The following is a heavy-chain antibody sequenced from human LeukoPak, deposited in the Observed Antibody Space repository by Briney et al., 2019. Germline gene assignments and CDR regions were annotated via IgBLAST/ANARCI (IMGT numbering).Heavy chain of an antibody. D-gene: IGHD2-2*01. J-gene: IGHJ4*02. Sequence: SETLSLTCAVYGGSFSGYYWSWIRQPPGKGLEWIGEINHSGSTNYNPSLKSRVTISVDTSENQFSLKLSSVTAADTAVYYCARGEGYDVDYWGQGTLVTVSS. CDR1: GGSFSGYY. CDR2: INHSGST. V-gene: IGHV4-34*01. CDR3: ARGEGYDVDY.